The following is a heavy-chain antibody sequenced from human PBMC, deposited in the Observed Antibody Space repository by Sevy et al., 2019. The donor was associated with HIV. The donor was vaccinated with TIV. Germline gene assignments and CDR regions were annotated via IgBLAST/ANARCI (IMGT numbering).Heavy chain of an antibody. CDR3: ARLSGYSSSWSYFDY. Sequence: GGSLRLSCAASGFTFSSYSMNWVRQAPGKGLEWVSYISSSSSTIYYADSVKGRFTISRDNAKNSRYLQMNSLRAEDTAVYYCARLSGYSSSWSYFDYWGQGTLVTVSS. D-gene: IGHD6-13*01. CDR1: GFTFSSYS. CDR2: ISSSSSTI. J-gene: IGHJ4*02. V-gene: IGHV3-48*01.